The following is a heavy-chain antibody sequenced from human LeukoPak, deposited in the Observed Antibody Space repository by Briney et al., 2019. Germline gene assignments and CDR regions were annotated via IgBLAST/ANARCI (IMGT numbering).Heavy chain of an antibody. V-gene: IGHV1-18*01. D-gene: IGHD2-2*01. CDR2: ISGNNGNT. Sequence: GASVKVSCKASGYTFTNYAISWVRQAPGQGLEWMGWISGNNGNTNYAQNVQGRVTMTTDTSTSTAYMELRSLRSDDTAVYYCARGPPSERGRDIVVVPAATYMDVWGKGTTVTVSS. CDR1: GYTFTNYA. J-gene: IGHJ6*03. CDR3: ARGPPSERGRDIVVVPAATYMDV.